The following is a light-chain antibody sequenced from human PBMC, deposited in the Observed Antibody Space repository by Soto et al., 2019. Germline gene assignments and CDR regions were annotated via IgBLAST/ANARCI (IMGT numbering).Light chain of an antibody. V-gene: IGLV2-23*01. CDR3: CSYATDSTYV. CDR1: SDELGTYQF. CDR2: EGS. J-gene: IGLJ1*01. Sequence: QSALSQPASVSGAPGQSITISCTGTSDELGTYQFFSWYQQHPGKAPKLIIYEGSTRPSGVSHRFSGSKSGNTASLTISGLQAEDEADYYCCSYATDSTYVFGTGTKVTVL.